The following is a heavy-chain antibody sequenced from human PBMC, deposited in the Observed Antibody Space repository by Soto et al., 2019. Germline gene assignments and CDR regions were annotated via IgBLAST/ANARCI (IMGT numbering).Heavy chain of an antibody. CDR3: ARDERATCLGSRCDYFDY. Sequence: ASVKVSCMASGYTFSRYGLRWGTPAPGRGLEWMAWTSADNEDTNYVAKLQGRVTLTTDRSTGTAYMELRSLRSDDTAVYYCARDERATCLGSRCDYFDYWGQVTPVTVSS. CDR2: TSADNEDT. D-gene: IGHD2-15*01. CDR1: GYTFSRYG. J-gene: IGHJ4*02. V-gene: IGHV1-18*04.